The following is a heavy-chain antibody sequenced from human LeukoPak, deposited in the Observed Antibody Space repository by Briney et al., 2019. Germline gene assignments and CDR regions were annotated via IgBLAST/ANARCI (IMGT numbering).Heavy chain of an antibody. CDR1: GFTFSSYA. Sequence: GSLRLSCAASGFTFSSYAMSWVRQPPGKGLEWIGEINHSGSTNYNPSLKSRVTISVDTSKNQFSLKLSSVTAADTAVYYCARGPTEAIIAAAGSAKLDYWGQGTLVTVSS. V-gene: IGHV4-34*01. D-gene: IGHD6-13*01. CDR3: ARGPTEAIIAAAGSAKLDY. J-gene: IGHJ4*02. CDR2: INHSGST.